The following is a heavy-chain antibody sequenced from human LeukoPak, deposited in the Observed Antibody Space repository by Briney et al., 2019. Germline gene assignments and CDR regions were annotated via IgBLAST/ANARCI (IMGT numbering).Heavy chain of an antibody. D-gene: IGHD3-10*01. V-gene: IGHV3-48*03. CDR1: GFTFNIYE. CDR2: INTDSSSI. J-gene: IGHJ4*02. CDR3: ARDRFSGSGFDY. Sequence: GGSLRLSCAASGFTFNIYEMNWVRQAPGKGLEWISHINTDSSSIHYADSMKGRFTIARDNAKNSLYLQMNSLRAEDTAVYYCARDRFSGSGFDYWGQGTLVTVSS.